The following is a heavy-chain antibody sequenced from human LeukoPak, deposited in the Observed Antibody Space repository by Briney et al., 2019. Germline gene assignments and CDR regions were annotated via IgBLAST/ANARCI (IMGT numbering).Heavy chain of an antibody. D-gene: IGHD2-15*01. V-gene: IGHV3-7*01. J-gene: IGHJ4*02. CDR3: ARDRYCSGGTCRNFDY. CDR2: IKQDGSEK. Sequence: GGSLRLSCAASGFTFSSYAMSWVRQAPGEGLEWVANIKQDGSEKYYVDSVKGRFTISRDNAKNSLYLQMNSLRAEDTAVYYCARDRYCSGGTCRNFDYWGQGILVTVSS. CDR1: GFTFSSYA.